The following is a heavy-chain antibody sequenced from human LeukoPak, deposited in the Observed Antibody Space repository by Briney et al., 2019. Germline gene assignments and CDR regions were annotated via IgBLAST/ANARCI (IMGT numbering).Heavy chain of an antibody. J-gene: IGHJ5*02. D-gene: IGHD3-10*01. CDR3: ARTTTSSGYSWFDP. CDR1: GYSFANYG. V-gene: IGHV5-51*01. CDR2: IYPGDSDT. Sequence: GESLKISCKGSGYSFANYGIGWVRQMPGKGLECMGIIYPGDSDTGYSPSFQGQVTISADKSISTAYLQWSSLKASDTAMYYCARTTTSSGYSWFDPWGQGTLVTVSS.